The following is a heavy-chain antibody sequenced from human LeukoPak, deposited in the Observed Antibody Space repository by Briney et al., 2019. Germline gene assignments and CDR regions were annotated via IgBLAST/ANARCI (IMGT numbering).Heavy chain of an antibody. CDR1: GGSISSSSYY. J-gene: IGHJ6*02. CDR3: ARDGIVATINNYYYGMDV. D-gene: IGHD5-12*01. CDR2: IYYSGST. V-gene: IGHV4-39*07. Sequence: SETLSLTCTVSGGSISSSSYYWGWIRQPPGKGREWIGSIYYSGSTYYNPSLKSRVTISVDTSKNQFSLKLSSVTAADTAVYYCARDGIVATINNYYYGMDVWGQGTTVTVSS.